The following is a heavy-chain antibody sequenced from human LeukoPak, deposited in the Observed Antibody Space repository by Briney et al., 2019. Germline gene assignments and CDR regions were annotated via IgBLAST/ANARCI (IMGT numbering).Heavy chain of an antibody. CDR2: SSRTRST. V-gene: IGHV4-34*01. Sequence: PSETLSLTCAVYNGSFSGYFWSWIPQPPGRGLEWIGESSRTRSTNYNPSLRSRVTVSVDTSKNQFSLRLSSVTAADMAVYYCARRRQDSSAFDYWGQGTLVTVSS. CDR3: ARRRQDSSAFDY. J-gene: IGHJ4*01. D-gene: IGHD3-22*01. CDR1: NGSFSGYF.